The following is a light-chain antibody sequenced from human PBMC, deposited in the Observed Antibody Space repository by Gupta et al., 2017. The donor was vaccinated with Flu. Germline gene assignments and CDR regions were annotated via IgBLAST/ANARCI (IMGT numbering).Light chain of an antibody. CDR1: KLGDKY. Sequence: YDLTQSPSVSVSPGQTATISCSASKLGDKYVSWYQQRPGQSPALVIYQDKKRPSEIPERFSGSNSGNTATLTISGTQAMDEAGYYCQAWDKNTVVFGGGTKLTVL. J-gene: IGLJ2*01. CDR2: QDK. CDR3: QAWDKNTVV. V-gene: IGLV3-1*01.